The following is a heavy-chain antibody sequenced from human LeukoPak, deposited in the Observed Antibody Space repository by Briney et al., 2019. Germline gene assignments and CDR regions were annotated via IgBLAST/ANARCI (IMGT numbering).Heavy chain of an antibody. V-gene: IGHV3-23*01. CDR3: ARDSGSGSYSGY. Sequence: GGSLRLSCAASGFTFDNYAMTWVRQAPGKGLEWVSAISGSGSDTYYADSVKGRFTISRDNSRNTFYLQMNSLRVEDTAVYYCARDSGSGSYSGYWGLGTLVTVSS. CDR2: ISGSGSDT. CDR1: GFTFDNYA. D-gene: IGHD3-10*01. J-gene: IGHJ4*02.